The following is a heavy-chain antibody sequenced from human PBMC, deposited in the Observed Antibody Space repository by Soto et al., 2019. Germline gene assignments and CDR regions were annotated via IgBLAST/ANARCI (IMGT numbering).Heavy chain of an antibody. CDR1: GFTFSTYA. CDR3: AKDGCGDGSCYYFDY. V-gene: IGHV3-23*01. Sequence: GGSLRLSCAASGFTFSTYAMIWVRQAPGKGLQWVSGISASGGNTYYADSVKGRFTISRDNSKNTLFLQMNSLRAEDTAVYYCAKDGCGDGSCYYFDYWGQGTLVTVSS. CDR2: ISASGGNT. D-gene: IGHD2-15*01. J-gene: IGHJ4*02.